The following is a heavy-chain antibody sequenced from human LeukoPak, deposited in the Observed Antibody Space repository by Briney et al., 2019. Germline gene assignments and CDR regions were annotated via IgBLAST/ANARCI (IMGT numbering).Heavy chain of an antibody. Sequence: GGSLRLSCAASGFTFSDYYMSWIRQAPGKGLEWVSYISSSGSTIYYADSVKGRFTISRDNAKNSLYLQMNSLRAEDTAVYYCARDSTVVVPASFYYYYMDVWGKGTTVTVSS. CDR3: ARDSTVVVPASFYYYYMDV. D-gene: IGHD2-2*01. CDR2: ISSSGSTI. J-gene: IGHJ6*03. V-gene: IGHV3-11*04. CDR1: GFTFSDYY.